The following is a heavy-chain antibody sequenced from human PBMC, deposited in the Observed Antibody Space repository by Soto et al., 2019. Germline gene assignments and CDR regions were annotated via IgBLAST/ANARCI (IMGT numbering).Heavy chain of an antibody. D-gene: IGHD5-18*01. CDR2: IYSGGST. CDR3: ARSGYSSGPFDY. Sequence: EVQLVESGGGLIQPGGSLRLSCAASGFTVSSTYMSWVRQAPGKGLEWVSVIYSGGSTYYADSVKGRLTISRDNSTTTLYLQMNSLRAEDTAVYYCARSGYSSGPFDYWGQGTLVTVSS. CDR1: GFTVSSTY. V-gene: IGHV3-53*01. J-gene: IGHJ4*02.